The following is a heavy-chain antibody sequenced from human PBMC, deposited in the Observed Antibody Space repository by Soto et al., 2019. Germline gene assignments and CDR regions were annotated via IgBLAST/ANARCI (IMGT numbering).Heavy chain of an antibody. V-gene: IGHV4-34*01. CDR3: ASSGGYYDFWSGYYKGDWYFDL. CDR2: INHSGST. J-gene: IGHJ2*01. CDR1: GGSFSGYY. D-gene: IGHD3-3*01. Sequence: SETLSLTCAVYGGSFSGYYWSWIRQPPGKGLEWIGEINHSGSTNYNPSLKSRVTISVDTSKNQFSLKLSSVTAADTAVYYCASSGGYYDFWSGYYKGDWYFDLWGRGTLVTVSS.